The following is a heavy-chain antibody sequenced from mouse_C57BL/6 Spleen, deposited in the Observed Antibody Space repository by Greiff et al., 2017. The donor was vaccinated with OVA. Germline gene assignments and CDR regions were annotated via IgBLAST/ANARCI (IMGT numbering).Heavy chain of an antibody. CDR3: ARYYYGSSYGLWYFDV. V-gene: IGHV5-9*01. Sequence: EVQVVESGGGLVKPGGSLKLSCAASGFTFSSYTMSWVRQTPEKRLEWVATISGGGGNTYYPDSVKGRFTISRDNAKNTLYLQMSSLRSEDTALYYCARYYYGSSYGLWYFDVWGTGTTVTVSS. CDR2: ISGGGGNT. J-gene: IGHJ1*03. D-gene: IGHD1-1*01. CDR1: GFTFSSYT.